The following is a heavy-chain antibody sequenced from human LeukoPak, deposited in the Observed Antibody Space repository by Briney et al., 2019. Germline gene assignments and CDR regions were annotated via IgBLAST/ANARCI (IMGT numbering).Heavy chain of an antibody. CDR1: GYTFTNYG. CDR3: ARGQDYFDSSGYFPVVRH. Sequence: GASVKVSCKASGYTFTNYGLNWVRQAPGQGLEWMGWINTNTGNPTYAQGFTGRSVFSLDTSVSTAYLQINTLKTEDTAVYYCARGQDYFDSSGYFPVVRHWGQGTLVIVSS. J-gene: IGHJ4*02. D-gene: IGHD3-22*01. CDR2: INTNTGNP. V-gene: IGHV7-4-1*02.